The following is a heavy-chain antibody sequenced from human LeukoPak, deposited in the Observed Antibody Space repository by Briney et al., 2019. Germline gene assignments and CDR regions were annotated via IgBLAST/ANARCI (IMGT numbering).Heavy chain of an antibody. D-gene: IGHD6-6*01. J-gene: IGHJ4*02. CDR3: ASGRAARQDY. CDR1: GGCFSGYY. CDR2: INHSGST. Sequence: SETLPLTCAVYGGCFSGYYWSWIRQPPGKGLEWIGEINHSGSTNYNPSLKSRVTISVDTSKNQFPLKLSSVTAADTAVYYCASGRAARQDYWGQGTLVTVSS. V-gene: IGHV4-34*01.